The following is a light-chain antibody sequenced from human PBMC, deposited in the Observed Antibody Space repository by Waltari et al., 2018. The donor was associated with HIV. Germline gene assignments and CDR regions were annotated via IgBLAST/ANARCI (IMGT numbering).Light chain of an antibody. CDR3: QQYYSTPPT. CDR1: QSVLYSSNNKNY. V-gene: IGKV4-1*01. J-gene: IGKJ2*01. Sequence: DIVMTPSPDSLAVSVGEWAAIHCTSSQSVLYSSNNKNYLAWYQQKPGQPPKLLIYWASTRESGVPDRFRGSGSGTDFTLTISSLRAEDVALYYCQQYYSTPPTFGQGTKLEIK. CDR2: WAS.